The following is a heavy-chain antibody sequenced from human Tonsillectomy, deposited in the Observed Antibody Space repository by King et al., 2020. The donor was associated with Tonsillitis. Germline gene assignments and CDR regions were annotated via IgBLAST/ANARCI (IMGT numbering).Heavy chain of an antibody. CDR1: GFTFDDYA. J-gene: IGHJ3*02. CDR2: ISWNSGSI. D-gene: IGHD1-20*01. V-gene: IGHV3-9*01. CDR3: AKGAGYNWSDGLFDI. Sequence: VQLVESGGGLVQPGRSLRLSCAASGFTFDDYAMHWVRQAPGKGLEWVSGISWNSGSIGYADSVKGRFTISRDNAKNSLYLQMNSLRAEDTALYYCAKGAGYNWSDGLFDIWGKGTMVTVSS.